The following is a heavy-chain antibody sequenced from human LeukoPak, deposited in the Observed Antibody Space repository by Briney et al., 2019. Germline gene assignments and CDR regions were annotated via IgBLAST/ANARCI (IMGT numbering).Heavy chain of an antibody. CDR1: GFTFTSYS. J-gene: IGHJ4*02. V-gene: IGHV3-23*01. D-gene: IGHD5-24*01. CDR2: ISGSGGST. Sequence: PGGSLRLSCAASGFTFTSYSMNWVRQAPGKGLEWVSAISGSGGSTYYADSVKGRFTISRDNSKNTLYLQMNSLRAEDTAVYYCASLNRDGYNTPWYWGQGTLVTVSS. CDR3: ASLNRDGYNTPWY.